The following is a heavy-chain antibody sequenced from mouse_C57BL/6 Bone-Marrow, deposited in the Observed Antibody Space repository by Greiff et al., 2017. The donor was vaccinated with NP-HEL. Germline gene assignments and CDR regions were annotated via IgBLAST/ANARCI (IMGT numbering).Heavy chain of an antibody. CDR2: IDPSDSET. D-gene: IGHD1-1*01. CDR1: GYTFTSYW. J-gene: IGHJ2*01. V-gene: IGHV1-52*01. CDR3: ARRGTTVVATFDY. Sequence: QLQQPGAELVRPGSSVKLSCKASGYTFTSYWMHWVKQRPIQGLEWIGNIDPSDSETHYNQKFKDKATLTVDKSSSTAYMQLSSLTSEDSAVYYCARRGTTVVATFDYWGQGTTLTVSS.